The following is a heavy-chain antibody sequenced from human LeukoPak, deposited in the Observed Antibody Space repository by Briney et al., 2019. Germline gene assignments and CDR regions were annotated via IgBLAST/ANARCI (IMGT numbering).Heavy chain of an antibody. V-gene: IGHV4-59*01. CDR1: GGSISSYY. D-gene: IGHD3-22*01. CDR2: IYYSGST. Sequence: PSETLSLTCTVSGGSISSYYWSWIRQPPGEGLEWIGYIYYSGSTNYNPSLKSRVTISVDTSKNQFSLKLSSVTAADTAVYYCARANYDSSGYYYVPRAYFDYWGQGTLVTVSS. J-gene: IGHJ4*02. CDR3: ARANYDSSGYYYVPRAYFDY.